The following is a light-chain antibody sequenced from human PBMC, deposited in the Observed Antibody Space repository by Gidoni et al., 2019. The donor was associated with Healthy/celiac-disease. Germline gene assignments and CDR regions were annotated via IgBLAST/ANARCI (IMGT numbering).Light chain of an antibody. CDR3: QQRSNWPYT. V-gene: IGKV3D-11*01. CDR2: DAS. Sequence: EICLTHSPATLSWSPGERATLPCRASQGVSSYLAWYQQKPGQAPRLLIYDASNRATGIPARFSGSGPGTDFTLTISSLEPEDFAVYYCQQRSNWPYTFGQGTKLEIK. CDR1: QGVSSY. J-gene: IGKJ2*01.